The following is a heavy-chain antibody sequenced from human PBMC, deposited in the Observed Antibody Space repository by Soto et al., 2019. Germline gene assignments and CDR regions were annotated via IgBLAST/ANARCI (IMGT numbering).Heavy chain of an antibody. D-gene: IGHD6-13*01. CDR2: ISGYNGDT. J-gene: IGHJ5*02. V-gene: IGHV1-18*01. Sequence: QIQQVQSGGEVKKPGASVRVSCKASGYIFGSYGISWVRQAPGQGLEWMGWISGYNGDTIYAQKYQDRVTMTTDTSTSTGYMELRSLKSDDTGVYYCARDLMVAAAGKNWFDAWGQGTLVAVSS. CDR1: GYIFGSYG. CDR3: ARDLMVAAAGKNWFDA.